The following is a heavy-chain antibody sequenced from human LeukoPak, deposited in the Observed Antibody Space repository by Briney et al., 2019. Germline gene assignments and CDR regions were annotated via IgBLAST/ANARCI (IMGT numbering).Heavy chain of an antibody. J-gene: IGHJ4*02. CDR3: ASHSSSWYYFDY. Sequence: SLRLSCAASGFTFDDYAMHWVRQAPGKGLEWVSGISWNSGSIGYADSVKGRFTISRDNAKNSLYLQMNSLRAEDTALYYCASHSSSWYYFDYWGQGTLVTVSS. V-gene: IGHV3-9*01. CDR1: GFTFDDYA. CDR2: ISWNSGSI. D-gene: IGHD6-13*01.